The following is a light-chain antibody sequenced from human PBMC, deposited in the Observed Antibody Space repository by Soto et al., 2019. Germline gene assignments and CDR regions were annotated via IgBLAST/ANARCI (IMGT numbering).Light chain of an antibody. V-gene: IGKV1-9*01. Sequence: DIQLTQSPSFLSASVGDRVTITCRASQGISSYLAWYQQKPGKAPKLLIYAASTLQSWVPSRFSGSGSGTEFTLIISSLQPEDFATYYCQQRNIYPYGFTVGPGTKVDIK. CDR3: QQRNIYPYGFT. J-gene: IGKJ3*01. CDR2: AAS. CDR1: QGISSY.